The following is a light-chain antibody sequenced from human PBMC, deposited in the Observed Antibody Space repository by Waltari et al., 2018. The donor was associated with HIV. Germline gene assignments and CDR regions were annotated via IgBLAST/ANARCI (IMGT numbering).Light chain of an antibody. J-gene: IGLJ3*02. V-gene: IGLV2-14*03. Sequence: QSARTQPAYASGPHGQSITISCTGTLSDDAGYTYVSWYQQHPGKAPKLMIYDVSNRPSGVSNRFSGSKSGNTASLTISGLQAEDEADYYCSSYTSSSTLRVFGGGTKLTVL. CDR3: SSYTSSSTLRV. CDR2: DVS. CDR1: LSDDAGYTY.